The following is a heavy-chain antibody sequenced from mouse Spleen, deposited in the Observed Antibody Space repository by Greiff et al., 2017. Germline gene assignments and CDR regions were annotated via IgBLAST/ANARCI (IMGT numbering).Heavy chain of an antibody. D-gene: IGHD1-1*01. V-gene: IGHV1-82*01. CDR1: GYAFSSSW. CDR2: IYPGDGDT. Sequence: VQLQQSGPELVKPGASVKISCKASGYAFSSSWMNWVKQRPGKGLEWIGRIYPGDGDTNYNGKFKGKATLTADKSSSTAYMQLSSLTSEDSAVYFCARGRDYNYYAMDYWGQGTSVTVSS. CDR3: ARGRDYNYYAMDY. J-gene: IGHJ4*01.